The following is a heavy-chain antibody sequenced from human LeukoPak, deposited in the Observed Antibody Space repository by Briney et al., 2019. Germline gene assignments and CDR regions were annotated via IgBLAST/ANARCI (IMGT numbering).Heavy chain of an antibody. J-gene: IGHJ4*02. CDR3: ARGAVLIAARLSPLEY. D-gene: IGHD6-6*01. Sequence: GASVKVSCKASGYTFTSYGISWVRQAPGQGLEWMGWISAYNGNTNYAQKLQGRVTMTTDTSTSTAYMELRSLRSDDTAVYYCARGAVLIAARLSPLEYWGQGTLVTVSS. CDR2: ISAYNGNT. V-gene: IGHV1-18*01. CDR1: GYTFTSYG.